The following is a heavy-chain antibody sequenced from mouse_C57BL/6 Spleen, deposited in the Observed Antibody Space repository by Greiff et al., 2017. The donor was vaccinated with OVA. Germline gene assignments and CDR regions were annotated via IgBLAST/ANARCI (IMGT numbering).Heavy chain of an antibody. Sequence: VKLQQPGAELVKPGASVTLSCKASGYTFTSYWMHWVKQRPGQGLEWIGMIHPNSGSTNYNEKFKSKATLTVDKSSSTAYMQLSSLTSEDSAVYYCARVPSITTVAYYFDYWGQGTTLTVSS. D-gene: IGHD1-1*01. CDR2: IHPNSGST. CDR3: ARVPSITTVAYYFDY. V-gene: IGHV1-64*01. J-gene: IGHJ2*01. CDR1: GYTFTSYW.